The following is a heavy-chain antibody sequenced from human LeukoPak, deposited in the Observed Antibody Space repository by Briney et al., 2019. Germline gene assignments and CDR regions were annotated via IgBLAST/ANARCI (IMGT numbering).Heavy chain of an antibody. D-gene: IGHD1-26*01. J-gene: IGHJ5*02. V-gene: IGHV4-59*08. CDR2: IYYSGST. CDR1: GGSISSYY. CDR3: ARHGFSGGSYTEWFDP. Sequence: PSETLSLTCTVSGGSISSYYWSWIRQPPGKGLEWIGYIYYSGSTNYNPSLKSRVTISVDTSKNQFSLKLSSVTAADTAVYYCARHGFSGGSYTEWFDPWGQGTLVTVSS.